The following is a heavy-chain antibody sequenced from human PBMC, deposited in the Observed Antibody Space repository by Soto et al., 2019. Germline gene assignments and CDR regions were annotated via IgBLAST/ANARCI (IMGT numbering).Heavy chain of an antibody. CDR1: GFTFGDYA. CDR2: IRSKAYGGTT. D-gene: IGHD6-6*01. J-gene: IGHJ4*02. Sequence: GXSLRLSCTASGFTFGDYAISWFGQAPGKGLEWVGFIRSKAYGGTTEYAASVKGRFTISRDDSKSIAYLQMNSLKTEDTAVYYCTREIGQLAYPFDYWGQGTLVTVSS. CDR3: TREIGQLAYPFDY. V-gene: IGHV3-49*03.